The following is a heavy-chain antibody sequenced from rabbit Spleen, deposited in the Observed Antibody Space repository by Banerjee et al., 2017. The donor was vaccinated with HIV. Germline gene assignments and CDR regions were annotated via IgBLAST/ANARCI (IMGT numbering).Heavy chain of an antibody. J-gene: IGHJ4*01. CDR3: ARDDSGGDWNIRL. CDR2: INTGSGSA. Sequence: QEQLEESGGGLVKPEGSLTLTCKASGFDLSSYYYMCWVRQAPGKGLEWIGCINTGSGSAYYASWVKSRFTISKTSSTTVTLQMTSLTAADTATYFCARDDSGGDWNIRLWGPGTLVTVS. V-gene: IGHV1S45*01. CDR1: GFDLSSYYY. D-gene: IGHD1-1*01.